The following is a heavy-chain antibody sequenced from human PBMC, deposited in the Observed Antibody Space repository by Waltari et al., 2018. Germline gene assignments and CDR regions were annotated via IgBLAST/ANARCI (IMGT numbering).Heavy chain of an antibody. V-gene: IGHV7-4-1*01. CDR1: GYSFTNYA. CDR3: ARDQGGASSR. Sequence: QVRLEQSGSELRKPGASVRISCKTSGYSFTNYAINWVRHVPGQGLEWMGGSNTDTGKPTFAPGFSGRFVFSVDSSVSTALLEIRELGPEDTGVYFCARDQGGASSRWGQGTLVTVSS. D-gene: IGHD3-10*01. CDR2: SNTDTGKP. J-gene: IGHJ4*02.